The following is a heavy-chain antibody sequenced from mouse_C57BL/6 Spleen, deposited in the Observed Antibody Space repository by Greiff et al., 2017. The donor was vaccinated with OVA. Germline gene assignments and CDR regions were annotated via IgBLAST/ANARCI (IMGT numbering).Heavy chain of an antibody. CDR3: THYYYGSRNWYFDV. V-gene: IGHV14-1*01. Sequence: EVQLQQSGAELVRPGASVKLSCTASGFNIKDYYMHWVKQRPEQGLEWIGRIDPEDGDTESAPKFQGKATMTADTSSNTAYLQLSSLTSEDTAVYYCTHYYYGSRNWYFDVWGTGTTVTVSS. CDR1: GFNIKDYY. CDR2: IDPEDGDT. J-gene: IGHJ1*03. D-gene: IGHD1-1*01.